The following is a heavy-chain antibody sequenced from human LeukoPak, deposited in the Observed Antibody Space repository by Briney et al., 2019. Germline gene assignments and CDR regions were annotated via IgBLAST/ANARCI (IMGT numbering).Heavy chain of an antibody. CDR2: IKRDGSET. D-gene: IGHD6-19*01. Sequence: GGSLRLSCAASGFTFSSYWMSWVRQAPGKGLEWVANIKRDGSETYYVDSVKGRFAISRDNAKNSLYLQMNSLRVEDTAVYYCASDHRVAGYWGQGTLVTVSS. V-gene: IGHV3-7*01. J-gene: IGHJ4*02. CDR1: GFTFSSYW. CDR3: ASDHRVAGY.